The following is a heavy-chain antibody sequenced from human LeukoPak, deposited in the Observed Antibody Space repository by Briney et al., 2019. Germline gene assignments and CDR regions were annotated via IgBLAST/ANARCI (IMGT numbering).Heavy chain of an antibody. CDR3: ASGSRGSYYDFDY. CDR1: GFTFSSYE. J-gene: IGHJ4*02. D-gene: IGHD3-10*01. CDR2: ISSSSSTI. V-gene: IGHV3-48*03. Sequence: GGSLRLSCAASGFTFSSYEMNWVRQAPGKGLEWVSYISSSSSTIYYADSVKGRFTISRDNAKNSLYLQMNSLRAEDTAVYYCASGSRGSYYDFDYWGQGTLVTVSS.